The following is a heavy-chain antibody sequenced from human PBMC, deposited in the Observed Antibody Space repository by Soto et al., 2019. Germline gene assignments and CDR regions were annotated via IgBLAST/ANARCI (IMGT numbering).Heavy chain of an antibody. J-gene: IGHJ4*02. D-gene: IGHD3-10*01. Sequence: SETLSLTCTVSGDSISSGNYYWSWIRQPPGKGLEWIGYIYYSGSPYYNPSLKSRGIISLDTSKNQFSLKLNSVTAADTAVYYCARAPRGNYGYPSYFDYWGQGTLVPVSS. CDR1: GDSISSGNYY. V-gene: IGHV4-30-4*01. CDR2: IYYSGSP. CDR3: ARAPRGNYGYPSYFDY.